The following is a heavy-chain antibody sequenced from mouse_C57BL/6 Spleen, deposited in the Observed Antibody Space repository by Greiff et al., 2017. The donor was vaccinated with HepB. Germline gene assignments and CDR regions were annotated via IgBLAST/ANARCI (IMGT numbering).Heavy chain of an antibody. V-gene: IGHV14-2*01. Sequence: VQLQQSGAELVKPGASVKLSCTASGFNIKDYYMHWVKQRTEQGLEWIGRIDPEDGETKYAPKFPGQATITADTSSNTAYLQLSSLTSEDTAVYYCAPLITTVVATRAYWGQGTLVTVSA. CDR1: GFNIKDYY. CDR2: IDPEDGET. D-gene: IGHD1-1*01. CDR3: APLITTVVATRAY. J-gene: IGHJ3*01.